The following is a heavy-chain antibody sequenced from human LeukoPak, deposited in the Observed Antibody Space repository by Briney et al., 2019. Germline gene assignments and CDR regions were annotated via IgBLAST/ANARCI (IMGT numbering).Heavy chain of an antibody. Sequence: ASVKVSCKASGYTFTVHNIHWVRQTPGLGLEWMGWMDPNSGDTNYAQKFQGRITMTRDTSITTAYMELSSLRSDDTAVYYCARGALRAAVDHWGLGTLVTVSS. CDR3: ARGALRAAVDH. CDR1: GYTFTVHN. V-gene: IGHV1-2*02. J-gene: IGHJ5*02. D-gene: IGHD6-13*01. CDR2: MDPNSGDT.